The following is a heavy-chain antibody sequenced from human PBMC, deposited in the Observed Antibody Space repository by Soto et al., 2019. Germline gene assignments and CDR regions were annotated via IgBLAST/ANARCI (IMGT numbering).Heavy chain of an antibody. V-gene: IGHV3-30-3*01. J-gene: IGHJ6*02. Sequence: PGGSLRLSCAASAFSFSNYAMHWVRQAPGKXLEWVAVIAYDGSNNTYAVAVKGRFTISRDNFKNTLYLQMNSLRPEDTGVYYCARDTRCMSVTCYPHYRMDVWGQGTTVTVSS. CDR2: IAYDGSNN. CDR1: AFSFSNYA. D-gene: IGHD2-15*01. CDR3: ARDTRCMSVTCYPHYRMDV.